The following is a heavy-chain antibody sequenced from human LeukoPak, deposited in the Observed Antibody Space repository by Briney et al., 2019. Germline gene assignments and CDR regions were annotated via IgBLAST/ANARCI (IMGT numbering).Heavy chain of an antibody. V-gene: IGHV3-23*01. Sequence: PGGSLRLSCAASGFTFSSYGMSWVRQAPGKGLEWVSAISGSGGSTYYADSVKGRFTISRDNSKNTLYLQMNGLRAEDTAVYYCAKGYGSVSWDFDYWGQGTLVTVSS. CDR1: GFTFSSYG. CDR2: ISGSGGST. D-gene: IGHD3-10*01. J-gene: IGHJ4*02. CDR3: AKGYGSVSWDFDY.